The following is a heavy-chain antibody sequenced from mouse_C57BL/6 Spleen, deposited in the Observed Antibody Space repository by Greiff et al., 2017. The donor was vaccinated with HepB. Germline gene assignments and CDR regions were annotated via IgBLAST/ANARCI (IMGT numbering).Heavy chain of an antibody. J-gene: IGHJ4*01. CDR1: GYAFSSSW. V-gene: IGHV1-82*01. CDR2: IYPGDGDT. CDR3: ARTLYDGGYYAMDY. Sequence: VQRVESGPELVKPGASVKISCKASGYAFSSSWMNWVKQRPGKGLEWIGRIYPGDGDTNYNGKFKGKATLTADKSSSTAYMQLSSLTSEDSAVYFCARTLYDGGYYAMDYWGQGTSVTVSS. D-gene: IGHD2-12*01.